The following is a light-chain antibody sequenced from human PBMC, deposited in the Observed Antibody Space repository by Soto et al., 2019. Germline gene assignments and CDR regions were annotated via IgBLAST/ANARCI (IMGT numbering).Light chain of an antibody. CDR2: DVN. V-gene: IGLV2-14*01. CDR3: SSYTDSSTLVV. CDR1: SSDVGGYNY. Sequence: QSALTQPASVSGSPGQSITISCTGTSSDVGGYNYVSWYQQHPGQAPKLMIFDVNNRPSGVSNRFSGSKSDITASLTISGLQSEDEADYYCSSYTDSSTLVVFGVGTQLTVL. J-gene: IGLJ2*01.